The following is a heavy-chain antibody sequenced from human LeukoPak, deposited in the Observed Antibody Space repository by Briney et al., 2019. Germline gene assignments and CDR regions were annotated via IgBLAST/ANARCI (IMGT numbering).Heavy chain of an antibody. CDR3: AKEIVGVKKDV. CDR2: IKTKTEGGTT. J-gene: IGHJ6*02. CDR1: GFTFSNAW. Sequence: GGTLRLSCAASGFTFSNAWMNWVRQAPGKGLEWVGRIKTKTEGGTTDYAAPVKGRFTISRDDSKNTVYLQMNSLKTEDTAVYYCAKEIVGVKKDVWGQGTTVTVSS. D-gene: IGHD1-26*01. V-gene: IGHV3-15*01.